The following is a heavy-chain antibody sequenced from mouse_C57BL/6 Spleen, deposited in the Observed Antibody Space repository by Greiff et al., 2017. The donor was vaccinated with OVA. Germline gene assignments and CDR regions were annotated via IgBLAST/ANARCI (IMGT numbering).Heavy chain of an antibody. CDR1: GYTFTDYY. V-gene: IGHV1-26*01. D-gene: IGHD3-1*01. CDR2: INPNNGGT. CDR3: ARGASGYAMDY. J-gene: IGHJ4*01. Sequence: EVKLQQSGPELVKPGASVKISCKASGYTFTDYYMNWVKQSHGKSLEWIGDINPNNGGTSYNQKFKGKATLTVDKSYSTAYMELRSLTSEDSAVYYFARGASGYAMDYWGQGTSVTVSS.